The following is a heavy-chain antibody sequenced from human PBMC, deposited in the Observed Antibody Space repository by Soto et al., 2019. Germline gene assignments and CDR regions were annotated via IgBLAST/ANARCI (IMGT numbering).Heavy chain of an antibody. J-gene: IGHJ6*02. CDR2: INPSGGGT. Sequence: QVHLVQSGAEVKKPGASVTFPCKASGYTFSNYYMHWVRQAPGQGLEWVGIINPSGGGTTYEQNYKGRVTMTRDTSTSTVYMELNSLRSEDTAVYYCARGPKLTEFGDRGYYGMDVWGHGTTVTVSS. V-gene: IGHV1-46*01. D-gene: IGHD4-17*01. CDR3: ARGPKLTEFGDRGYYGMDV. CDR1: GYTFSNYY.